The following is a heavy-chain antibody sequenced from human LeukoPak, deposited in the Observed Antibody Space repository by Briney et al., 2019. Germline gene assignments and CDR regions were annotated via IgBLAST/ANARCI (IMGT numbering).Heavy chain of an antibody. CDR3: ASSRPYSSSWYLGASYYYYYMDV. CDR2: INHSGST. Sequence: PSETLSLTCAVYGGSFSGYYWSWIRQPPGKGLEWIGEINHSGSTNYNPSLKSRVTISVDTSKNQFSLKLSSVTAADTAVYYCASSRPYSSSWYLGASYYYYYMDVWGKGTTVTVSS. V-gene: IGHV4-34*01. D-gene: IGHD6-13*01. CDR1: GGSFSGYY. J-gene: IGHJ6*03.